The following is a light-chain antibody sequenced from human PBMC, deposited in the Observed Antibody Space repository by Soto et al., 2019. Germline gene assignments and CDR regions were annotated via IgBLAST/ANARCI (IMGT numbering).Light chain of an antibody. CDR1: QSISSY. CDR3: QQSYSTPFP. V-gene: IGKV1-39*01. CDR2: AAS. Sequence: DIQMTQSPSSLSASVGDRVTITCRASQSISSYLNSYQQKPWKAPKLLIYAASSLQSGVPSRFSGSGSGTDFTLTISSLQPEDFATYYCQQSYSTPFPFGQGTRLEIK. J-gene: IGKJ5*01.